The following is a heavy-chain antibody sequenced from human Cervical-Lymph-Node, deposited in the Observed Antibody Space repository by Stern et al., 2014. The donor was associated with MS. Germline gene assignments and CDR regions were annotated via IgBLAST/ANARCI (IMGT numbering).Heavy chain of an antibody. J-gene: IGHJ6*02. CDR3: ARGVVAVAATTPVTRLSYGMDV. Sequence: QVQLVQSGAEVKKPGASVKVSCKASGYTFTSYGISWVRQAPGQGLEWMGWINAYNGNTNYAQKFHGRVTMTTDTSTSTAYMELRSLRSDDTAVYYCARGVVAVAATTPVTRLSYGMDVWGQGTTVTVSS. V-gene: IGHV1-18*01. D-gene: IGHD6-19*01. CDR2: INAYNGNT. CDR1: GYTFTSYG.